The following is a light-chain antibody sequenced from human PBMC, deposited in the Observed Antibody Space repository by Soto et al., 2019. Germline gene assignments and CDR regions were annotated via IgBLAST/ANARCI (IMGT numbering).Light chain of an antibody. CDR3: SAYTVSRTYV. J-gene: IGLJ1*01. CDR2: NVY. CDR1: SSDVGAYNF. V-gene: IGLV2-14*03. Sequence: QSVLTQPASVSGSPGQSITISCTGTSSDVGAYNFVSWHQQHPGKDPKLMIYNVYDRPSGISYRFSGSKSGNTASLTISGLQGEDEADYYCSAYTVSRTYVFGTGTKLTVL.